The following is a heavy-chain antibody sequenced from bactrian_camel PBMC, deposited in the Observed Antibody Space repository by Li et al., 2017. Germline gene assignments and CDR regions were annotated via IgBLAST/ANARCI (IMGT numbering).Heavy chain of an antibody. CDR1: GYGYSSYC. CDR2: IDVNGGT. D-gene: IGHD6*01. Sequence: HVQLVESGGDSVQSGGSLRLSCRTSGYGYSSYCMAWFRQPPGKEREGVAAIDVNGGTNYADSVKGRFTISRDNAKNTVYLQVNSLKPEDTAVYYCVRDLVTGGGSWYFLYWGQGTQVTVS. V-gene: IGHV3S53*01. J-gene: IGHJ4*01. CDR3: VRDLVTGGGSWYFLY.